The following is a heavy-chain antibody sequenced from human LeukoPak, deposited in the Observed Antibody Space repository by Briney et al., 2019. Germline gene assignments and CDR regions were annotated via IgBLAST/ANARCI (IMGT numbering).Heavy chain of an antibody. J-gene: IGHJ3*02. CDR3: ARHGRGSRSPNAFDI. Sequence: GESLKISCKGSGYSFTDYWIGWVRQMPGEGLQWMGIIYPDDSDIRYSPSFQGQVTISADKSIITAYLQWSSLKASDTAMYYCARHGRGSRSPNAFDIWGQGTMVSISS. CDR2: IYPDDSDI. V-gene: IGHV5-51*01. D-gene: IGHD3-10*01. CDR1: GYSFTDYW.